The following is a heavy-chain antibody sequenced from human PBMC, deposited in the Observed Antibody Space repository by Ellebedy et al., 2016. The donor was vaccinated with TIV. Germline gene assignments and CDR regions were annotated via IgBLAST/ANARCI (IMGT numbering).Heavy chain of an antibody. Sequence: MPSETLSLTCTVSGGSISSGGYYWSWIRQHPGKGLEWIGYIYYSGSTSYNPSLERRVTISVNTSKNQFSLKLTSVTAADTAVYFCARGEQIVPTTFDYWGQGTLVTVSS. V-gene: IGHV4-31*03. J-gene: IGHJ4*02. CDR2: IYYSGST. CDR1: GGSISSGGYY. CDR3: ARGEQIVPTTFDY. D-gene: IGHD5-12*01.